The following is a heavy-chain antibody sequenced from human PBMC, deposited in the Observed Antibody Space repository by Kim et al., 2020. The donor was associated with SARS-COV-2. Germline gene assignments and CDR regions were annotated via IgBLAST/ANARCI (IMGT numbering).Heavy chain of an antibody. CDR1: GYTFTSYG. CDR3: ASRVGYCSSTSCVDAFDI. J-gene: IGHJ3*02. V-gene: IGHV1-18*01. D-gene: IGHD2-2*01. CDR2: ISAYNGNT. Sequence: ASVKVSCKASGYTFTSYGISWVRQAPGQGLEWMGWISAYNGNTNYAQKLQGRDTMTTDTSTSTAYMELRSLRSDDTAVYYCASRVGYCSSTSCVDAFDIWGQGTMVTVSS.